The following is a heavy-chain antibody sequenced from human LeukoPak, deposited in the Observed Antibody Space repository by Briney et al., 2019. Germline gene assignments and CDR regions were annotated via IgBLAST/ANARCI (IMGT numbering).Heavy chain of an antibody. CDR2: ITTSSSYI. J-gene: IGHJ6*04. D-gene: IGHD3-10*02. CDR1: GFSFSSYS. Sequence: PGGSLRLSCAASGFSFSSYSMNWVRQAPGKGLEWVSSITTSSSYIYYADSVKGRFTISRDNAKNSLYLQMNSLRAEDTAVYYCAELGITMIGGVWGKGTTVTISS. CDR3: AELGITMIGGV. V-gene: IGHV3-21*01.